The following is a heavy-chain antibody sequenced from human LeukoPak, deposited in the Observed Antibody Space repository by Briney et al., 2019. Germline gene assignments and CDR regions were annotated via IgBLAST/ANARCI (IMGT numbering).Heavy chain of an antibody. CDR3: ARDAGYQLLINWFDP. CDR2: ISYDGSNK. CDR1: GFTFSSYA. D-gene: IGHD2-2*01. Sequence: SGGSLRLSCAASGFTFSSYAMHWVRQAPGKGLEWVAVISYDGSNKYYADSVKGRFTISRDNSKNTLYLQMNSLGAEDTAVYYCARDAGYQLLINWFDPWGQGTLVTVSS. V-gene: IGHV3-30-3*01. J-gene: IGHJ5*02.